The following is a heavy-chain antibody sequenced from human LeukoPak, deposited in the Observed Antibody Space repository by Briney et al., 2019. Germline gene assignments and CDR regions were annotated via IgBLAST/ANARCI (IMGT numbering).Heavy chain of an antibody. CDR2: VSNDGRNE. CDR3: ARDSASTPLDY. CDR1: GFTFSSYG. Sequence: GGSLRLSCATSGFTFSSYGIHWVRQAPGKGMEWVAVVSNDGRNEYYADSVQGRFSISRDNSKNTVYLQMNSLRAEDTAVYYSARDSASTPLDYWGQGTLVTVSS. V-gene: IGHV3-33*01. D-gene: IGHD1-26*01. J-gene: IGHJ4*02.